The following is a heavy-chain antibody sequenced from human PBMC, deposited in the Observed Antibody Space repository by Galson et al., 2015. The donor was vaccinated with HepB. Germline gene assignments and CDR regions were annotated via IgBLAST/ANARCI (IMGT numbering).Heavy chain of an antibody. V-gene: IGHV1-18*01. CDR1: GYTFNTYH. CDR3: ARETTTVTTPLDY. J-gene: IGHJ4*02. CDR2: ISAYDGNT. D-gene: IGHD4-23*01. Sequence: SVKVSCKASGYTFNTYHISWVRQAPGQGLEWMGWISAYDGNTNYVEKFQGRVTLTTDTSTTTAYMELRSLRSDDTAVYYCARETTTVTTPLDYWGQGTLVIVSS.